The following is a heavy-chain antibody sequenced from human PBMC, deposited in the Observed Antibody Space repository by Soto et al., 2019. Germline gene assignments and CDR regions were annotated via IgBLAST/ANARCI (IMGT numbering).Heavy chain of an antibody. CDR3: ARHPRMVRGVINWFDP. Sequence: SETMSLTCPVSGGYISSSSYYWGWISQPPGKGLEWIGSIYYSGSTYYNPSLKSRVTISVDTSKNQFSLKLSSVTAADTAVYYCARHPRMVRGVINWFDPWGQGTLVTVSS. CDR1: GGYISSSSYY. V-gene: IGHV4-39*01. J-gene: IGHJ5*02. D-gene: IGHD3-10*01. CDR2: IYYSGST.